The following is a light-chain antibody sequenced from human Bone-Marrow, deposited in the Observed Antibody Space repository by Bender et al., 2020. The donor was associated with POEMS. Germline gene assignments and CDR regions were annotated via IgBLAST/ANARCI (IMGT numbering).Light chain of an antibody. CDR3: ATWDDSLNGWV. CDR2: NNS. Sequence: QSVLIQPPSASGTTGQRVTISCSGSSSKFGSYPVNWYQQLPGAAPKLVIFNNSQRPSGVPDRFSGSNSGTSASLAISGLLSDDEADFYCATWDDSLNGWVFGGGTKLTVL. CDR1: SSKFGSYP. V-gene: IGLV1-44*01. J-gene: IGLJ3*02.